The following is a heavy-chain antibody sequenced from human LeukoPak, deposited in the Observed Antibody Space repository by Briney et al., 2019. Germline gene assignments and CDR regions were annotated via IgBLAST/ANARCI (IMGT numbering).Heavy chain of an antibody. V-gene: IGHV3-48*01. J-gene: IGHJ4*02. Sequence: GGSLRLSCAASGFTFSSYSMNWVRQAPGKGLEWVSYISSSSSTIYYADSVKGRFTISRDNAKNSLYLQMNSLRAEDTAVYYCARAMRLTVTTAGYFDYWGQGTLVTVSS. CDR3: ARAMRLTVTTAGYFDY. CDR2: ISSSSSTI. CDR1: GFTFSSYS. D-gene: IGHD4-17*01.